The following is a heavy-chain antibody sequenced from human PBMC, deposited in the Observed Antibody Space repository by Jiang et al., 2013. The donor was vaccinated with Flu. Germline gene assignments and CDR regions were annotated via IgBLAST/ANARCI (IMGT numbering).Heavy chain of an antibody. CDR2: INTATGNP. Sequence: GQGLEWMGWINTATGNPRSAQGFTGRFVFSLDTSVSTAYLQISGLKTEDTAIYYCARTQSMTSTDLDSWGQGTLVTVSS. J-gene: IGHJ4*02. CDR3: ARTQSMTSTDLDS. V-gene: IGHV7-4-1*02. D-gene: IGHD2-2*01.